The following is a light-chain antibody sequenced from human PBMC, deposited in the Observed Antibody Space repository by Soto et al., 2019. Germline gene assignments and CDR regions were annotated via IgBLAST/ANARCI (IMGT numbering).Light chain of an antibody. J-gene: IGKJ1*01. Sequence: EIVLTQSPGTLSLSPGERATLSCRASERVTDGYVAWYQQKPGQAPRLVIYGASNRATGIPDRFRGSGSAGTDFTLTIGRVEPEDFTVYYCQQYGRSPWTFGQGTKVDIK. CDR3: QQYGRSPWT. CDR1: ERVTDGY. CDR2: GAS. V-gene: IGKV3-20*01.